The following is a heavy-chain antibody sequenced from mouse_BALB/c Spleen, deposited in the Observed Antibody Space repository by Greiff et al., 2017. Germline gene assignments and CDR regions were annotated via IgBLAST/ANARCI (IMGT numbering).Heavy chain of an antibody. CDR3: TRSYDLRGFDY. J-gene: IGHJ2*01. V-gene: IGHV1-5*01. Sequence: VQLQQSGTVLARPGASVKMSCKASGYTFTSYWMHWVKQRPGQGLEWIGAIYPGNSDTSYNQKFKGKAKLTAVTSTSTAYMERSSLTNEDSAVYYCTRSYDLRGFDYWGQGTTLTVSS. CDR1: GYTFTSYW. D-gene: IGHD2-3*01. CDR2: IYPGNSDT.